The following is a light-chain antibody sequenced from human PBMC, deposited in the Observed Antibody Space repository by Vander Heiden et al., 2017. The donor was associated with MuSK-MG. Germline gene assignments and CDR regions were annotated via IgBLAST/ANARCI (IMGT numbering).Light chain of an antibody. Sequence: EIVLTQSPATLSLSPGERATLSCRASQRVSSYLAWYQQKPGQAPRLLIFDASNRATGIPARFSGSGSGTDFTLTISSLDPEDFAVYYCQQRGNWPRTFGQGTKVEIK. CDR1: QRVSSY. J-gene: IGKJ1*01. CDR3: QQRGNWPRT. CDR2: DAS. V-gene: IGKV3-11*01.